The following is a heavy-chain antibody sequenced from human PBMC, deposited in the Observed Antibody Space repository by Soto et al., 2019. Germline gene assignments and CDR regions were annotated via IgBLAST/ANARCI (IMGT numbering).Heavy chain of an antibody. J-gene: IGHJ6*02. D-gene: IGHD2-2*01. Sequence: TSETLSLTCTVSGGSISSGDYYWSWIRQPPGKGLGWIGYIYYSGSTYYNPSLKSRVTISVDTSKNQFSLKLSSVTAADTAVYYCARVGAEYIVVVPAARSYGMDVWGHGTTVTVSS. CDR2: IYYSGST. CDR1: GGSISSGDYY. V-gene: IGHV4-30-4*01. CDR3: ARVGAEYIVVVPAARSYGMDV.